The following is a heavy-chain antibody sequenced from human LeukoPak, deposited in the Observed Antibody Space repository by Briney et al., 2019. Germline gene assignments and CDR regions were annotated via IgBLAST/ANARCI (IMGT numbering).Heavy chain of an antibody. V-gene: IGHV3-49*04. D-gene: IGHD6-19*01. Sequence: PGRSLRLSCTASGFTFSDYAMSWGRQAPGKGLEWVGFIRNKANGGTADYASSVKGRFTISRDDSKTIAYLQMNSLKTEDTAVYYCSRAYSTGWLGINDYWGQGALVTVSS. CDR1: GFTFSDYA. CDR3: SRAYSTGWLGINDY. J-gene: IGHJ4*02. CDR2: IRNKANGGTA.